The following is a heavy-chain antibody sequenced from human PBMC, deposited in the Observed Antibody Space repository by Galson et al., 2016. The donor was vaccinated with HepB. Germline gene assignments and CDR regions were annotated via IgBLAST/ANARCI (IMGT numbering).Heavy chain of an antibody. CDR1: GFSFDYFW. J-gene: IGHJ5*02. CDR2: IKQDGREK. Sequence: SLRLSCAASGFSFDYFWMSWVRQAPGKGPEWVANIKQDGREKYYVDSVKGRFAISRDNAKNSVYLQMNNLTADDTAVYYCARAEGILLRPVSWFDPWGRGVLVTVSS. D-gene: IGHD3-3*02. V-gene: IGHV3-7*04. CDR3: ARAEGILLRPVSWFDP.